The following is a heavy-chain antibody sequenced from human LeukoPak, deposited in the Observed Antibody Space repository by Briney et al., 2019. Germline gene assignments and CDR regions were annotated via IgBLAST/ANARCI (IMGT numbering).Heavy chain of an antibody. J-gene: IGHJ4*02. CDR1: GGSFSGYY. D-gene: IGHD1-1*01. CDR3: AARVRYAAFDY. CDR2: INHSGST. Sequence: PSETLSLTCAVYGGSFSGYYWSWIRQPPGKGLEWIGEINHSGSTNYNPSLKGRVTISVDTSKNQFSLKLSSVTAADTAVYYCAARVRYAAFDYWGQGTLVTVSS. V-gene: IGHV4-34*01.